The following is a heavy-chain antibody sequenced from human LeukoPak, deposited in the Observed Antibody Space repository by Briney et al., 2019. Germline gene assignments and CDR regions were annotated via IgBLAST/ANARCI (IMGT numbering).Heavy chain of an antibody. CDR1: GFTISSNY. V-gene: IGHV3-66*02. J-gene: IGHJ3*02. CDR3: ARRIQYYYDSSGSGAFDI. Sequence: GGSLRLSCEASGFTISSNYMSWVRQAPGTGLEWVSVIYGGGSTYYADPVKGRFTISRDNSRNTLYLQMNSLRTEDTAVYYCARRIQYYYDSSGSGAFDIWGQGTMVTVSS. D-gene: IGHD3-22*01. CDR2: IYGGGST.